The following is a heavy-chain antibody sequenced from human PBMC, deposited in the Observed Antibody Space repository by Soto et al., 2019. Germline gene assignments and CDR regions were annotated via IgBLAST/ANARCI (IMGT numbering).Heavy chain of an antibody. CDR1: GGTLDSYA. CDR3: ARGHSRSSVSHYYYSLDV. D-gene: IGHD6-6*01. J-gene: IGHJ6*02. CDR2: ISPILTTT. V-gene: IGHV1-69*01. Sequence: QVLLVQSGTEVKKPGSSVKVSCKASGGTLDSYAISWVRQAPGQGLEWLGGISPILTTTKYAQKFQGRVTITADESTTTAYMELRSLRSDDTALYYCARGHSRSSVSHYYYSLDVWGQGTTVTVSS.